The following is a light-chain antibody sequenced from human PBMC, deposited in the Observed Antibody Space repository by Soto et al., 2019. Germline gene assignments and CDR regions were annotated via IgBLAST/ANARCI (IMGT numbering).Light chain of an antibody. CDR1: SSDIGGYDY. Sequence: QSALTQPASVSGSPGQSITLSCTGTSSDIGGYDYVSWYQRHPGKAPKLIIYHVNNRPSGVSNRFSGSKSGNTASLTISGLQAEDEAVYYCTSYASGSSHVVFGGGTKLTVL. V-gene: IGLV2-14*01. CDR2: HVN. J-gene: IGLJ2*01. CDR3: TSYASGSSHVV.